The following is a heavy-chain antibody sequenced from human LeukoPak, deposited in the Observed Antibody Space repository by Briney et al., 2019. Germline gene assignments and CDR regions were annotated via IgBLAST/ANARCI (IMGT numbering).Heavy chain of an antibody. CDR3: AKDVSWNWFDP. CDR2: ISYDGSNK. V-gene: IGHV3-30*18. CDR1: GFTFSTYA. J-gene: IGHJ5*02. Sequence: GRSLRLSCAASGFTFSTYAMHWVSEAPGKGLEWVAVISYDGSNKYYAESVKGRFTISRDNSKNTLYLQMNTRRAEDTAVYYCAKDVSWNWFDPWGQGTLVTVSS.